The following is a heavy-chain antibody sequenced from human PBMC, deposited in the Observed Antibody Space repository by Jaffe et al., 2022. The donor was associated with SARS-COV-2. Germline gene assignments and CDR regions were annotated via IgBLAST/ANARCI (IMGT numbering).Heavy chain of an antibody. D-gene: IGHD3-10*01. CDR1: GFTFSSYA. CDR3: ASLGGTMVRGGTLYYYYGMDV. Sequence: EVQLLESGGGLVQPGGSLRLSCAASGFTFSSYAMSWVRQAPGKGLEWVSAISGSGGSTYYADSVKGRFTISRDNSKNTLYLQMNSLRAEDTAVYYCASLGGTMVRGGTLYYYYGMDVWGQGTTVTVSS. CDR2: ISGSGGST. V-gene: IGHV3-23*01. J-gene: IGHJ6*02.